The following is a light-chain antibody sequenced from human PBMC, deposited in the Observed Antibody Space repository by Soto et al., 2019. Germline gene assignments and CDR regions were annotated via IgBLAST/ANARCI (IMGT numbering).Light chain of an antibody. J-gene: IGKJ3*01. CDR3: QQYFNTPFT. Sequence: DTVMTQSPDSLAVSLGERATINCRSSRSILSSSNNKNYLAWYQQKPGQPPKLIVYWASTRESGVPDRFSGSGSGTDFTLTISSLXXEDVAVYYCQQYFNTPFTFGPGTKVEIK. CDR2: WAS. V-gene: IGKV4-1*01. CDR1: RSILSSSNNKNY.